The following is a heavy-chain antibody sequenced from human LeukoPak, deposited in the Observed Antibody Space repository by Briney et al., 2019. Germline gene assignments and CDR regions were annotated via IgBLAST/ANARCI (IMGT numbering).Heavy chain of an antibody. V-gene: IGHV4-39*07. J-gene: IGHJ4*02. Sequence: SETLSLTCTVSGGSISSSSYYWGWIRQPPGKGLEWIGSICYSGSTYYNPSLKSRVTISVDTSKNQFSLKLSSVTAADTAVYYCARGYSSLDYWGQGTLVTVSS. CDR2: ICYSGST. CDR3: ARGYSSLDY. CDR1: GGSISSSSYY. D-gene: IGHD6-13*01.